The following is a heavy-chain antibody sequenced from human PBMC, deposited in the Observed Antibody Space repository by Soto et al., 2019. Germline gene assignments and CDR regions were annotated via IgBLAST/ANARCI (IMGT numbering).Heavy chain of an antibody. CDR1: GGSISSSSYY. J-gene: IGHJ5*02. CDR3: ARHGAQGYDFWSGYHNWFDP. V-gene: IGHV4-39*01. Sequence: SETLSLTCTVSGGSISSSSYYWGWIRQPPGKGLEWIGSIYYSGSTYYNPSLKSRVTISVDTSKNQFSLKLSSVTAADTAVYYCARHGAQGYDFWSGYHNWFDPWGKGTLVTVSS. D-gene: IGHD3-3*01. CDR2: IYYSGST.